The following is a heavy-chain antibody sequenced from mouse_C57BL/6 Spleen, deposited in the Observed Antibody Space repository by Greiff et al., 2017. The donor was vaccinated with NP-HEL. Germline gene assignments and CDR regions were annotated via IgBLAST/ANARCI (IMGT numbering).Heavy chain of an antibody. D-gene: IGHD2-4*01. Sequence: EVMLVESEGGLVQPGSSMKLSCTASGFTFSDYYMAWVRQVPEKGLEWVANINYDGSSTYYLDSLKSRFIISRDNAKNILYLQMSSLKSEDTATYYCARERDYAYFDYWGQGTTLTVSS. CDR2: INYDGSST. CDR3: ARERDYAYFDY. CDR1: GFTFSDYY. V-gene: IGHV5-16*01. J-gene: IGHJ2*01.